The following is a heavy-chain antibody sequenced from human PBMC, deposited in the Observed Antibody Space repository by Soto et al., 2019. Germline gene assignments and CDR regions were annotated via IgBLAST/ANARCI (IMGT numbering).Heavy chain of an antibody. Sequence: QVQLVESGGGLVKPGGSLRLSCAASGFTFSDYYMSWIRQAPGKGLEWDSYISSSSSTIYYAESVKGRFPISRDNAKNSLYLQMNSLRAEDTAVYYCARDGGCSSSNCYNYYYYGLDVWGQGTTVTVSS. CDR1: GFTFSDYY. J-gene: IGHJ6*02. CDR2: ISSSSSTI. V-gene: IGHV3-11*01. D-gene: IGHD2-2*02. CDR3: ARDGGCSSSNCYNYYYYGLDV.